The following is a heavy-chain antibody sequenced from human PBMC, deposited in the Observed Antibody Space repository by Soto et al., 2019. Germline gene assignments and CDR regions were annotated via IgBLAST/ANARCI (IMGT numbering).Heavy chain of an antibody. CDR3: ARKKDYYYYMDV. V-gene: IGHV1-8*01. CDR2: RNPNSGNI. Sequence: QVQLVQSGAEVKKPGASVKVSCKASGYTFTSYDINWVRQATGQGLEWMGWRNPNSGNIGYAQKFQGRVTMTRNTSVSTAYMELSSLRSEDTAVYYCARKKDYYYYMDVWGKGTTVTVSS. J-gene: IGHJ6*03. CDR1: GYTFTSYD.